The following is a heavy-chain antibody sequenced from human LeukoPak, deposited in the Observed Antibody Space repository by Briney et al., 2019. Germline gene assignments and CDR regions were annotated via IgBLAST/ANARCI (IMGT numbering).Heavy chain of an antibody. CDR3: ARRPLGYCSSTSCYWKIYYYGMDV. Sequence: PSETLSLTCAVCGGSFSGYYWSWIRQPPGKGLEWIGEINHSGSTNYDPSLKSRVTISVDTSKNQFSLKLSSVTAADTAVYYCARRPLGYCSSTSCYWKIYYYGMDVWGKGTTVTVSS. V-gene: IGHV4-34*01. CDR1: GGSFSGYY. CDR2: INHSGST. J-gene: IGHJ6*04. D-gene: IGHD2-2*01.